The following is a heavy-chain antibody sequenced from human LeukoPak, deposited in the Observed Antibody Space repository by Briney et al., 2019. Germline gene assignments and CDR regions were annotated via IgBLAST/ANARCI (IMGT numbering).Heavy chain of an antibody. D-gene: IGHD6-19*01. J-gene: IGHJ4*02. Sequence: SETLSLTCTVSGGSISYYYWSWIRQPPGKGLEWIGYIYYSGSTSYNPSLKSRVTISVDTSKNQFSLKLSSVTAADTAVYYCARGGPYSSGWYFDYWGQGTLVTVSS. CDR1: GGSISYYY. V-gene: IGHV4-59*08. CDR3: ARGGPYSSGWYFDY. CDR2: IYYSGST.